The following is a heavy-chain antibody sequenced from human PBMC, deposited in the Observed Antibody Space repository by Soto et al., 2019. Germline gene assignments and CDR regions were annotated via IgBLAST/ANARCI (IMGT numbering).Heavy chain of an antibody. CDR2: IWYDGSNK. CDR3: ARDGGITMVRGVYYYYYGMDV. CDR1: GFTFSSYG. D-gene: IGHD3-10*01. Sequence: GGSLRLSCAASGFTFSSYGMHWVRQAPGKGLEWVAVIWYDGSNKYYADSVKGRFTISRDNSKNTLYLQMNSLRAEDTAVYYWARDGGITMVRGVYYYYYGMDVWGQGTTVTVSS. J-gene: IGHJ6*02. V-gene: IGHV3-33*01.